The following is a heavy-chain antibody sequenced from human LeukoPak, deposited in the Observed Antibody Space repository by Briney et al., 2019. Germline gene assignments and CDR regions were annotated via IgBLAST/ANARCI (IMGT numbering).Heavy chain of an antibody. CDR2: ISYDGSNK. V-gene: IGHV3-30*03. CDR1: GFTFSSYG. Sequence: PGGSLRLSCAASGFTFSSYGMHWVRQAPGKGLEWVAVISYDGSNKYYADSVKGRFTISRDNAKNSLYLQMNSLRAEDTAVYYCARERAAACFDYWGQGTLVTVSS. J-gene: IGHJ4*02. CDR3: ARERAAACFDY. D-gene: IGHD2-15*01.